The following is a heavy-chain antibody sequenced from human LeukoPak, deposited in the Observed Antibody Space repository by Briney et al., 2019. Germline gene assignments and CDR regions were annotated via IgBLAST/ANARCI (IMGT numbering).Heavy chain of an antibody. Sequence: GESLKISCRGSGYTFNTYWIAWVRQMPGKGLEWMGIIYPGDSDTRYSPSFQGQVTISADKSISTAYLQWSSLKASDTAVYYCARQYSSSWYEMSVSYHFDYWGQGTLVTVSS. CDR2: IYPGDSDT. CDR3: ARQYSSSWYEMSVSYHFDY. D-gene: IGHD6-13*01. V-gene: IGHV5-51*01. J-gene: IGHJ4*02. CDR1: GYTFNTYW.